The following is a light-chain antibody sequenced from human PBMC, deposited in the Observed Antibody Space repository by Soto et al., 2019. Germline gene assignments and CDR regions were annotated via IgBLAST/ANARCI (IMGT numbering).Light chain of an antibody. CDR1: SSNIGRDY. Sequence: QSVLTQPPSASGTPGQRVTISCSGGSSNIGRDYVYWFQQLPGTAPKLLIYTNNQRPSGVPDRVSGSKSGTSASLAISGLRSEDEADYCCAAWDDSLSAWVFGGGTKLTVL. CDR2: TNN. CDR3: AAWDDSLSAWV. V-gene: IGLV1-47*02. J-gene: IGLJ3*02.